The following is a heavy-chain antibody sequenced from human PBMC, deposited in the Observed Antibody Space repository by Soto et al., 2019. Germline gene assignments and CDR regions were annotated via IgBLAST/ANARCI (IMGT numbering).Heavy chain of an antibody. J-gene: IGHJ3*02. CDR3: ARHRQLEPHLISAFDI. V-gene: IGHV4-39*01. CDR1: GGSVSSSGHY. D-gene: IGHD6-13*01. Sequence: QVQVQESGPGLTKPSETLSLTCTVSGGSVSSSGHYWGWIRQSPGKGLEWIATIYYRGSTYYNPSLXRXPXTXXHPSKNQFPLLPKSAPAADTAMYYCARHRQLEPHLISAFDIWGQGTVVTVSS. CDR2: IYYRGST.